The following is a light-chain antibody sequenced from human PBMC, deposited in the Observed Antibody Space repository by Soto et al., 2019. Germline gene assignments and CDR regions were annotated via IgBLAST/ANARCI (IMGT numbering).Light chain of an antibody. V-gene: IGLV1-40*01. CDR2: GNS. CDR3: QSYDSSLSAL. CDR1: SSNIGAGYD. Sequence: QSVLTQPPSVSGAPGQRVTISCTGSSSNIGAGYDVHWYQQLPGTAPKLLIYGNSNRRSGVPDRFSGSKSGTSASLAITGLQAEDEADYYSQSYDSSLSALFGGGTKLTVL. J-gene: IGLJ3*02.